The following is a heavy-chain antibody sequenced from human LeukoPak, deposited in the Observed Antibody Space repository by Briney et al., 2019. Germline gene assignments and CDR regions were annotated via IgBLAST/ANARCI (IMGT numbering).Heavy chain of an antibody. D-gene: IGHD2-2*01. CDR1: GGTFSSYA. CDR3: ARAVRGVVVVPAATIGRDYYYYMDV. J-gene: IGHJ6*03. Sequence: ASVKVSCKASGGTFSSYAINWVRQATGQGLEWLGWMNPNSGNTGYAQKFQGRVTITRHTSISTAYMELSSLRSEDTAVYYCARAVRGVVVVPAATIGRDYYYYMDVWGKGTTVTVSS. V-gene: IGHV1-8*03. CDR2: MNPNSGNT.